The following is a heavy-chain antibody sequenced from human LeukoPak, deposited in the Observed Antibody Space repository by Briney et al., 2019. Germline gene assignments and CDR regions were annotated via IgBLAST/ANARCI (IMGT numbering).Heavy chain of an antibody. Sequence: PGQSMRLSCTASALTLSNYATSWVRPPPEKGREWVSTISGSDGNTYYADSVKGRFTISRDNSKNTLYLQMNSLRVEDTAIYYCAKGRGYCSGGSCYSYYWGQGTLVTVSS. CDR2: ISGSDGNT. CDR3: AKGRGYCSGGSCYSYY. D-gene: IGHD2-15*01. V-gene: IGHV3-23*01. J-gene: IGHJ4*02. CDR1: ALTLSNYA.